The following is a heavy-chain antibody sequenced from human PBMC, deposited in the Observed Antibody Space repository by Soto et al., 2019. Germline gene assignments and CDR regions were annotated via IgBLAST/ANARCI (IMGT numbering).Heavy chain of an antibody. CDR2: ISYDGSNK. CDR1: GFTFSSYG. J-gene: IGHJ4*02. Sequence: QVQLVESGGGVVQPGRSLRLSCAASGFTFSSYGMHWVRQAPGKGLEWVAVISYDGSNKCYADSVKGRFTISRDNSKNTLYLQMNSLRAEDTAVYYCAKDHGGYYFDYWGQGTLVTVSS. D-gene: IGHD3-16*01. CDR3: AKDHGGYYFDY. V-gene: IGHV3-30*18.